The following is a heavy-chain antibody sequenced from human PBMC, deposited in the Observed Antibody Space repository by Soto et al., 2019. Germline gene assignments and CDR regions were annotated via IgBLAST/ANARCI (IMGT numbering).Heavy chain of an antibody. J-gene: IGHJ4*02. CDR2: ILYDGNNK. D-gene: IGHD3-3*01. CDR3: AKDPGLRFLEWLFDY. CDR1: GFTFSSYG. V-gene: IGHV3-30*18. Sequence: PGWSLRLSCAASGFTFSSYGMHWVRQAPGKGLEWVAVILYDGNNKYYADSVKGRFTISRDNSKNTLYLQMSSLRPEDTAVYYCAKDPGLRFLEWLFDYWGQGALVTVSS.